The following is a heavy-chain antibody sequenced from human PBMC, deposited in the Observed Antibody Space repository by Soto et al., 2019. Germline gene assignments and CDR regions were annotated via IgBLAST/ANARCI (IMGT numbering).Heavy chain of an antibody. J-gene: IGHJ4*02. CDR2: IWYDGSNK. CDR1: GFTFSSYG. D-gene: IGHD2-2*01. CDR3: ASDLYDYGDY. V-gene: IGHV3-33*01. Sequence: QVQLVESGGGVVQPGRSLRLSCAASGFTFSSYGMHWVRQAPGKGLEWVAVIWYDGSNKYYADSVKGRFTISRDNSKNTLYLQMNSLGDVDTAVYYCASDLYDYGDYWGQGTLVTVSS.